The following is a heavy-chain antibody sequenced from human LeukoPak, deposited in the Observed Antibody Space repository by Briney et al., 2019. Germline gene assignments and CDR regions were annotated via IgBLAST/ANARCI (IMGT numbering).Heavy chain of an antibody. D-gene: IGHD4-23*01. V-gene: IGHV1-18*01. CDR2: ISAYNGNT. Sequence: ASVKVSCKASGYTFTSYGISLVRQAPGQGLEWMGWISAYNGNTNYAQKLQGRVTMTTDTSTSTAYMELRSLRSDDTAVYYCARGGIRTGAPWSGNSVPFDYWGQGTLVTVSS. CDR1: GYTFTSYG. J-gene: IGHJ4*02. CDR3: ARGGIRTGAPWSGNSVPFDY.